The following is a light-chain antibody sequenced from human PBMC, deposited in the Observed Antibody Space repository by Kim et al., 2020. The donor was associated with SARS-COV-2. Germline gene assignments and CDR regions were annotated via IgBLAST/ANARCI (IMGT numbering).Light chain of an antibody. V-gene: IGLV3-25*03. CDR3: QSADSSDTFWV. CDR1: ALPKQY. J-gene: IGLJ3*02. Sequence: SYELTQPPSVSVSPGQTARITCSGDALPKQYAYWFQQKPGQAPVVVIYEDTERPSGIPERFSGSTSGTTVTLTISGDQAEDEADYYCQSADSSDTFWVFG. CDR2: EDT.